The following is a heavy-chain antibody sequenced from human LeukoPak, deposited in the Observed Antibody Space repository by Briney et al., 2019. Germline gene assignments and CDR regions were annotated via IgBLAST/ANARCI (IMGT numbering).Heavy chain of an antibody. Sequence: HGGSLKISCKGSGYSFTSYWIGWARQMPGKGLEWRGIIYLGDADTRYSPSFQGQVTISADKSISNAYLEWSSLKASDTAVYYCASPRSSVLTSAFDIWGQGTLVTVSS. D-gene: IGHD3-16*01. CDR2: IYLGDADT. J-gene: IGHJ3*02. CDR3: ASPRSSVLTSAFDI. CDR1: GYSFTSYW. V-gene: IGHV5-51*01.